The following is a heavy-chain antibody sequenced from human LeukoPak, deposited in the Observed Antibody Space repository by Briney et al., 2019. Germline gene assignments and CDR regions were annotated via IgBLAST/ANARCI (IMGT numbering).Heavy chain of an antibody. D-gene: IGHD3-16*01. CDR1: GFTFSSYG. Sequence: GGSLRLSCAASGFTFSSYGMHWVRQAPGKGLEWVAVISYDGSNKYYADSVKGRFTISRDSSKNTLYLQMNSLRAEDTAVYYCAGKLMAFWGQGTLVTVSS. V-gene: IGHV3-30*03. CDR2: ISYDGSNK. J-gene: IGHJ4*02. CDR3: AGKLMAF.